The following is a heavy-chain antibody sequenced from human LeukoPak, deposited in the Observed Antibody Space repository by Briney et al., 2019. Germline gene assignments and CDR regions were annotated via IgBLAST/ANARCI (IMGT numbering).Heavy chain of an antibody. CDR2: INPNSGGT. Sequence: ASVKVSCKASGYTFTGYYMHWVRQAPGQGVEWIGWINPNSGGTNYAQKFQGRVTMTRDTSISTAYMELSRLRSDDTAVYYCASADTYYYGSGRPTPPSDPWGQGTLVTVSS. J-gene: IGHJ5*02. CDR1: GYTFTGYY. V-gene: IGHV1-2*02. CDR3: ASADTYYYGSGRPTPPSDP. D-gene: IGHD3-10*01.